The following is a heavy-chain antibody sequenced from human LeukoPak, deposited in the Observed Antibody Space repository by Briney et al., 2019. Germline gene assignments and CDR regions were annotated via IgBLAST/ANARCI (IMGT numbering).Heavy chain of an antibody. CDR2: ISSSGSTI. V-gene: IGHV3-48*04. J-gene: IGHJ4*02. D-gene: IGHD1-26*01. CDR1: GFTFSSYA. CDR3: ARVGFDSGSYQDDY. Sequence: HPGGSLRLSCAASGFTFSSYAMSWVRQAPGKGLEWVSYISSSGSTIYYADSVKGRFTISRDNAKNSLYLQMNSLRAEDTAVYYCARVGFDSGSYQDDYWGQGTLVTVSS.